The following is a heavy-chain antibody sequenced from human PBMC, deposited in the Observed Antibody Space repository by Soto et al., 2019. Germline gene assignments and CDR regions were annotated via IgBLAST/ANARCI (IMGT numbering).Heavy chain of an antibody. D-gene: IGHD6-19*01. J-gene: IGHJ4*02. V-gene: IGHV4-59*01. CDR2: IYYSGST. Sequence: SETLSLTCTVSGGSISSYYWSWIRQPPGKGLEWIGYIYYSGSTNYNPSLKSRVTISVDTSKNQFSLKLSSVTAADTAVYYCVRYSSGWGSWGQGTLVTVSS. CDR1: GGSISSYY. CDR3: VRYSSGWGS.